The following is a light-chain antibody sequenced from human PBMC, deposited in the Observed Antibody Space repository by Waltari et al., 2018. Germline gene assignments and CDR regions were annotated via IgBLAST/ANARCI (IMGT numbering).Light chain of an antibody. CDR1: QPINHNF. J-gene: IGKJ4*01. V-gene: IGKV3-20*01. Sequence: IVLTQSPDTLSLSPGQRATLSCRAIQPINHNFLVWYQQKPGQAPRLPIHGASSRATGFPDRFSGSGSGTDFTLTISRLEPEDVAVYYCQQYDGSILTFGGGTKVEI. CDR2: GAS. CDR3: QQYDGSILT.